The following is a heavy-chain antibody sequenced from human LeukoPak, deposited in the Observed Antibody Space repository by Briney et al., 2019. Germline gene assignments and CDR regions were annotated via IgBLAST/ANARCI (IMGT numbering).Heavy chain of an antibody. CDR2: ISAYNGNT. J-gene: IGHJ1*01. D-gene: IGHD6-13*01. Sequence: ASVKVSCKASGYTFSNYGITWVRQAPGQGLEWMGWISAYNGNTNYAQKLQGRVTMTTDTSTSTAYMELRSLRSDDTAMYYCARDSSSWPHAEYFQHWGQGTLVTVSS. CDR3: ARDSSSWPHAEYFQH. CDR1: GYTFSNYG. V-gene: IGHV1-18*01.